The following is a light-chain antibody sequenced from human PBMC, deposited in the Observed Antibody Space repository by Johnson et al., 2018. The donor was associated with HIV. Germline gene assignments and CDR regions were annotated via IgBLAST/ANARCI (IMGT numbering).Light chain of an antibody. J-gene: IGLJ1*01. Sequence: QPVLTQPPSVSAAPGQKVTISCSGSSSNIGNNYVSWYQQLPGTAPKLLIYDNNKRPSGIPDRFSGSKSGTSATLGITGLQTGDEADYYCGTWDGSLSAVYVFGTGTKVTVL. V-gene: IGLV1-51*01. CDR1: SSNIGNNY. CDR3: GTWDGSLSAVYV. CDR2: DNN.